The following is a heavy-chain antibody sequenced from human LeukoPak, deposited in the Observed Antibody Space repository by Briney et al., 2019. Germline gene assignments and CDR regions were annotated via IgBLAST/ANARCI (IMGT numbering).Heavy chain of an antibody. CDR2: IYHSGST. J-gene: IGHJ5*02. V-gene: IGHV4-38-2*02. CDR3: ARELVGYCSSTSCYRGPNWFDP. D-gene: IGHD2-2*02. Sequence: KSSETLSLTCTVSGYSISSDYWGWIRQPPGKGLEWIGSIYHSGSTYYNPSLKSRVTISVDTSKNQFSLKLSSVTAADTAVYYCARELVGYCSSTSCYRGPNWFDPWGQGTLVTVSS. CDR1: GYSISSDY.